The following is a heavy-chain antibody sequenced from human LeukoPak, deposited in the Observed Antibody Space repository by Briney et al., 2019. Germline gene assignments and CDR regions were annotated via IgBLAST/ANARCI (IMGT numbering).Heavy chain of an antibody. V-gene: IGHV4-59*01. J-gene: IGHJ4*02. Sequence: PSETLSLTCTVSGGSISGFYWAWIRQPPGQGLEWIGFIYYSGSANYNPSLKSRVTMSVDTSKNQFSLKLSSVTAADTAFYYCARDRDSSGWFDYWGQGTLVTVSS. D-gene: IGHD6-19*01. CDR1: GGSISGFY. CDR2: IYYSGSA. CDR3: ARDRDSSGWFDY.